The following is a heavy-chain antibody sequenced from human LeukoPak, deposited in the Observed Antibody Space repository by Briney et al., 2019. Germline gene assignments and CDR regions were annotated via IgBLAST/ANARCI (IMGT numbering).Heavy chain of an antibody. V-gene: IGHV3-30*02. D-gene: IGHD3-22*01. Sequence: GSLRLSCAASGFTFSSYGMHWVRQAPGKGLEWVTFIRYDGSNKYYADSVKGRFTISRDNSKNTLYLQMNSLRAEDTAVYYCARVGHYYDSSGYFDAFDIWGQGTMVTVSS. CDR1: GFTFSSYG. J-gene: IGHJ3*02. CDR2: IRYDGSNK. CDR3: ARVGHYYDSSGYFDAFDI.